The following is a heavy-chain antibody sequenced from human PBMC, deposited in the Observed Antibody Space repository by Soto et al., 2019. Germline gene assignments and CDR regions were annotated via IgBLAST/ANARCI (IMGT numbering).Heavy chain of an antibody. CDR3: ARRSEDYGDGHYFDY. CDR1: GGSISSYY. V-gene: IGHV4-59*08. Sequence: SETLSLTCTVSGGSISSYYWSWIRQPPGKGLEWIGYIYYSGSTNYNPSLKSRVTISVDTSKNQFSLKLSSVTAADTAVYYCARRSEDYGDGHYFDYWGQGTLVTVSS. J-gene: IGHJ4*02. D-gene: IGHD4-17*01. CDR2: IYYSGST.